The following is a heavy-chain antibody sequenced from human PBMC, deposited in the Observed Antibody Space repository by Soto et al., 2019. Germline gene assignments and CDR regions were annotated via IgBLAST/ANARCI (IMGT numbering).Heavy chain of an antibody. CDR1: GFTFSSYG. CDR2: IWYDGSNK. CDR3: ARETPFYYDSSGSPSGYFDY. Sequence: WGSLRLSCAASGFTFSSYGIHWCRHSPFKGLEWVAVIWYDGSNKYYADSVKGRFTISRDNSKNTLYLQMNSLRAEDTAVYYCARETPFYYDSSGSPSGYFDYWGQGTLVTVSS. D-gene: IGHD3-22*01. V-gene: IGHV3-33*01. J-gene: IGHJ4*02.